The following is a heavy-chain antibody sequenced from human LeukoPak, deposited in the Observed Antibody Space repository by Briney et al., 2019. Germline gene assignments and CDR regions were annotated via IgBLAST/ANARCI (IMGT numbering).Heavy chain of an antibody. V-gene: IGHV1-69*05. CDR2: IIAIFGTA. CDR1: GGTFSSYA. D-gene: IGHD3-10*01. J-gene: IGHJ6*03. CDR3: ASGYRGLHMDV. Sequence: GASVKVSCKASGGTFSSYAISWVRQAPGQGLEWMGGIIAIFGTANYAQKFQGRVTITTDESTSTACMELSSLRSEDTAVYYCASGYRGLHMDVWGKGTTVTVSS.